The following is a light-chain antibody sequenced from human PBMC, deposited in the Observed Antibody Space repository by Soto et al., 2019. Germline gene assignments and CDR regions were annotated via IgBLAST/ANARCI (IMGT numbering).Light chain of an antibody. V-gene: IGKV1-27*01. CDR1: QGITKY. J-gene: IGKJ2*01. CDR3: QKYNSAPYT. Sequence: DIQMTQSPSSLSASVGDRVTITCRASQGITKYLAWYEQKRGKVPSLLIFAASTFQSGVPYRFIGSGFGTDFTVTITSLQPEDVATYNCQKYNSAPYTFGQGNKLAIK. CDR2: AAS.